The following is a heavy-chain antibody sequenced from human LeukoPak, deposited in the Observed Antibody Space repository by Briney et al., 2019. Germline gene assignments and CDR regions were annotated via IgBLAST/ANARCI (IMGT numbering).Heavy chain of an antibody. CDR2: ISSSSSYI. CDR3: ARDEVATISDY. D-gene: IGHD5-12*01. Sequence: GGSLRLSCAASGFIFSNYNMNWVRQAPGKGLEWVSSISSSSSYIYYADSLKGRFTISRDNAKNSVYLQMNSLRAEDTAVYYCARDEVATISDYWGQGTLVTVSS. CDR1: GFIFSNYN. V-gene: IGHV3-21*01. J-gene: IGHJ4*02.